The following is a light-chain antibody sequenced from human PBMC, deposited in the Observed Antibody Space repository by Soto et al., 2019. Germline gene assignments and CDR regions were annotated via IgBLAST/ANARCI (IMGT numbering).Light chain of an antibody. V-gene: IGLV1-51*01. CDR3: GTWDSSLSAV. CDR2: DKN. J-gene: IGLJ2*01. Sequence: QAVLRQPSSVFAAHGQKVTISCFRSSSNIGNNYVSWYQQLPGTAPKLLIYDKNKRPSGIPDRFSGSKSGTSATLGITGLQTGDEADYYCGTWDSSLSAVFGGGTK. CDR1: SSNIGNNY.